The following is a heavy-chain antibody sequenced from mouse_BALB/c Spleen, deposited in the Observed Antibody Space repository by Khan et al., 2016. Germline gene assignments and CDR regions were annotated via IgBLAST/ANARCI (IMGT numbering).Heavy chain of an antibody. Sequence: EVQLQESGPDLVKPSQSLSLTCTVTGFSITSDYSWHWIRQFPGNKLEWMGYIHYSGSTNYNPSLKSRISITRDTSKNHFFLQLHSVTPEDTATLYCARYYYGGAPGLAYWGQGTQVTVSA. CDR1: GFSITSDYS. J-gene: IGHJ3*01. CDR2: IHYSGST. CDR3: ARYYYGGAPGLAY. V-gene: IGHV3-1*02. D-gene: IGHD1-1*01.